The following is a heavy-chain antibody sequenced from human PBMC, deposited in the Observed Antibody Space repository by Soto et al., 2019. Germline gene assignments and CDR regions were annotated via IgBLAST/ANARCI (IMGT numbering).Heavy chain of an antibody. D-gene: IGHD1-26*01. CDR2: IYNSGNT. J-gene: IGHJ4*02. V-gene: IGHV4-30-4*01. Sequence: QVQLQESGPGLVEPSQTLSLPCTVSGGSISSGGYDWSWIRQPPGKDLEWIGHIYNSGNTYSNPSLKSRVTISVDTSKNQFSLKLSSVTAADTAVYYWARGQSGDKVDYWGQGTLVTVSS. CDR1: GGSISSGGYD. CDR3: ARGQSGDKVDY.